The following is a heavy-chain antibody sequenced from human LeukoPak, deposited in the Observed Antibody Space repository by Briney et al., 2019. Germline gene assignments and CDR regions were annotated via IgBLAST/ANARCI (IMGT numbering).Heavy chain of an antibody. CDR1: GFTFSSYG. CDR3: ARGVSYQGIFDY. Sequence: GGSLRLSCAASGFTFSSYGMHWVRQAPGKGLEWVAVIWYDGSNKYYADSVKGRFTITRDNSKNTLYLQMNSLRAEDTAVYYCARGVSYQGIFDYWGQGTLVTVSS. CDR2: IWYDGSNK. J-gene: IGHJ4*02. V-gene: IGHV3-33*01. D-gene: IGHD1-26*01.